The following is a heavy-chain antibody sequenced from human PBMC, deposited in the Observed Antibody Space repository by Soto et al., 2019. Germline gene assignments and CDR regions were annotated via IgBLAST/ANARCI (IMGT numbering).Heavy chain of an antibody. J-gene: IGHJ4*02. CDR3: ASTINWNYYFDY. D-gene: IGHD1-7*01. Sequence: GGSLRLSCAASGFTFSSYAMHWVRQAPGKGLEWVAVISYDGSNKYYADSVKGRFTISRDNSKNTLYLQMNSLRAEDTAVYYCASTINWNYYFDYWGQGTLVTVSS. CDR2: ISYDGSNK. V-gene: IGHV3-30-3*01. CDR1: GFTFSSYA.